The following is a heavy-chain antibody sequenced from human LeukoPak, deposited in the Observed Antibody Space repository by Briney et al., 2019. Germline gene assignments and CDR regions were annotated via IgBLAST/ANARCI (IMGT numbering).Heavy chain of an antibody. J-gene: IGHJ6*02. Sequence: GGSLRLSCAASGFTFSRFWMHWVRQVPGKGLVWVSHISGDGSSTSYADSVKGRFTISRDNSENTLYLQMNSLRAEDTAVYYCAQSGGMDVWGQGTTVTVSS. V-gene: IGHV3-74*01. CDR3: AQSGGMDV. CDR2: ISGDGSST. CDR1: GFTFSRFW.